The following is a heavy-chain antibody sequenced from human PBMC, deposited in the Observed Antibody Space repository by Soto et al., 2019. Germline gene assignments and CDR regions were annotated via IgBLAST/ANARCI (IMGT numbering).Heavy chain of an antibody. CDR2: ISGSGGST. V-gene: IGHV3-23*01. Sequence: PGGSLRLSCAASGFTFSSSAMSWVRQAPGKGLEWVSAISGSGGSTYYADSVKGRFTISRDNSKNTLYLQMNSLRAEDTAVYYCAKGSSLLWFGELSYWGQGTLVTVSS. CDR3: AKGSSLLWFGELSY. J-gene: IGHJ4*02. CDR1: GFTFSSSA. D-gene: IGHD3-10*01.